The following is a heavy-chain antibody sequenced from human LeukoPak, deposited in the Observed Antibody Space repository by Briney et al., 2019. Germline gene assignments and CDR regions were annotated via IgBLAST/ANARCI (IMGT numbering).Heavy chain of an antibody. CDR3: AKDPSLSYDSSGYYYHY. CDR1: GFTFSDYW. D-gene: IGHD3-22*01. J-gene: IGHJ4*02. CDR2: IKQDGSEK. V-gene: IGHV3-7*03. Sequence: GGSLRLSCAASGFTFSDYWMTWVRQAPGKGPEWVANIKQDGSEKYYVDSVRGRFTISRDNAENSLFLQMNSLRAEDTAVYYCAKDPSLSYDSSGYYYHYWGQGTLVTVSS.